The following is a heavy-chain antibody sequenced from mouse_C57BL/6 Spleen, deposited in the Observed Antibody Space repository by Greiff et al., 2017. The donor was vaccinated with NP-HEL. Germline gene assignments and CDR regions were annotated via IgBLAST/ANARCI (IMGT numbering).Heavy chain of an antibody. CDR2: IYPRDGGT. J-gene: IGHJ2*01. V-gene: IGHV1-78*01. CDR1: GYTFTDHT. Sequence: LQESDAELVKPGASVKISCKVSGYTFTDHTVHWMKQRPEQGLEWIGYIYPRDGGTKYNEKFKGKATLTADKSSSTAYMQLNSLTSEDSAVYFCARYGPYYFDYWGQGTTLTVSS. CDR3: ARYGPYYFDY. D-gene: IGHD1-1*01.